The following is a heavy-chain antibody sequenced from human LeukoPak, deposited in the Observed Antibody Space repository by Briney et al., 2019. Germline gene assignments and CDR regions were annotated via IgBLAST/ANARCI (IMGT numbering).Heavy chain of an antibody. CDR1: GASINSGSYY. D-gene: IGHD5-12*01. CDR3: ARDGFYCSGSDCSKGRWYSHYYMDV. V-gene: IGHV4-61*02. J-gene: IGHJ6*03. CDR2: IYASGNT. Sequence: SETLSLTCTVSGASINSGSYYWTWIWQPAGKGLEWIGRIYASGNTDYSPSLKSRLTISLDTSKNQFSLRLSSVTAADTAVYYCARDGFYCSGSDCSKGRWYSHYYMDVWGKGTTVTVSS.